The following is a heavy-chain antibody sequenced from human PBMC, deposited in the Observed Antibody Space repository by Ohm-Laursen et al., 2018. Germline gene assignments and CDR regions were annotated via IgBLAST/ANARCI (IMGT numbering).Heavy chain of an antibody. CDR2: ISYDGRQT. CDR3: ARDVAHGGYGFGMDV. Sequence: SLRLSCAASGFTFSNYAMSWVRQAPGKGLEWVAVISYDGRQTYYADSVKGRFTISRDNAKNSLYLQMNSLRAEDTAVYYCARDVAHGGYGFGMDVWGQGTTVTVSS. CDR1: GFTFSNYA. J-gene: IGHJ6*02. D-gene: IGHD5-12*01. V-gene: IGHV3-30*03.